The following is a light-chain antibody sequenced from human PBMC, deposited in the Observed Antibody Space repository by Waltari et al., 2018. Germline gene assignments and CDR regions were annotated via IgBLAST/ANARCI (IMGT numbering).Light chain of an antibody. Sequence: DIVMTQSPDSLAVSLGERVTINCKSSQSLLYSSNNKNYLAWYQQKPGQAPKLLIYWASTRESGVPNRFSGSGSGTDFTLTISGLQAEDVAVYYCQQYYNTPYSFGQGTKVEIK. V-gene: IGKV4-1*01. CDR1: QSLLYSSNNKNY. J-gene: IGKJ2*03. CDR3: QQYYNTPYS. CDR2: WAS.